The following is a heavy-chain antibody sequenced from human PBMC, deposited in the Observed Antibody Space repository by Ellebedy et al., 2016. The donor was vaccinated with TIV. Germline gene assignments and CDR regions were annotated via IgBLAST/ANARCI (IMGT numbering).Heavy chain of an antibody. J-gene: IGHJ5*02. CDR3: ARGGTVAGTEWFDP. CDR2: IYYSGST. V-gene: IGHV4-59*01. Sequence: SETLSLXCTVSGGSISSYYWSWIRQPPGKGLEWTGYIYYSGSTNYNPSLKSRVTISVDTSKDQFSLKLSSVTAADTAVYYCARGGTVAGTEWFDPWGQGTLVTVSS. D-gene: IGHD6-19*01. CDR1: GGSISSYY.